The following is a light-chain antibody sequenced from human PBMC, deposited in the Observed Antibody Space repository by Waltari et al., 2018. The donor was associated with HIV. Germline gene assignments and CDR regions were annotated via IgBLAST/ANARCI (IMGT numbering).Light chain of an antibody. J-gene: IGLJ1*01. CDR2: RNS. V-gene: IGLV1-47*01. CDR1: NSNIGSNF. Sequence: QSGLTQPPSASGTPGQRLSISCAGNNSNIGSNFVFWYHQIPGAAPTLLVYRNSQRPSGVGDRFSCSRAGASASLVISGLRVEDEADYYWASWDDGLRGHVFGSGTTVSV. CDR3: ASWDDGLRGHV.